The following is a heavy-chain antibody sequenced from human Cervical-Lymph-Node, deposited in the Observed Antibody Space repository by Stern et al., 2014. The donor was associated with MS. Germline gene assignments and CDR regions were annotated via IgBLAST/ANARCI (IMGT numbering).Heavy chain of an antibody. D-gene: IGHD2-8*02. CDR2: VYYSGAT. CDR3: AKHACTGAACPFDL. CDR1: GDSISSYTHY. J-gene: IGHJ4*02. V-gene: IGHV4-39*01. Sequence: QLQLQESGPGLVKPSETLSLTCAVSGDSISSYTHYWAWIRQPPGKGLEWIGSVYYSGATYYTPPRKSPFTIPVDTSKNPFPLGLNSVTAADTAVYYCAKHACTGAACPFDLWGQGTLVTVSS.